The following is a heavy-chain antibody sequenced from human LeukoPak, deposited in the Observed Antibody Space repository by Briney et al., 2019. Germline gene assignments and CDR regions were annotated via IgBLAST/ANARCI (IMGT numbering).Heavy chain of an antibody. V-gene: IGHV3-9*01. D-gene: IGHD6-19*01. Sequence: SLRLSCAASGFTFDDFAMHWVRQAPGKGLEWVSGISWNSDIIDYADSVKGRFTISRDNAKNSLYLQMNSLRSEDTALYYCRRISSGWYRGPFDYWGLGTLVTVSS. CDR1: GFTFDDFA. J-gene: IGHJ4*02. CDR2: ISWNSDII. CDR3: RRISSGWYRGPFDY.